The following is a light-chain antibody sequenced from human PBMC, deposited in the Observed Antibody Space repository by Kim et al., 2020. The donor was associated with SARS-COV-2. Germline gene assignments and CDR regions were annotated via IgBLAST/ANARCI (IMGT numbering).Light chain of an antibody. CDR1: QTISSW. J-gene: IGKJ1*01. CDR2: DAS. V-gene: IGKV1-5*01. CDR3: QQYNSYPRT. Sequence: ASVGDRVTITCRASQTISSWLSWYQQKPGKAPKLLIYDASSLESGVPSRFSGSGSGTEFSLTISSLQPDDFATYYCQQYNSYPRTFGQGTKVDIK.